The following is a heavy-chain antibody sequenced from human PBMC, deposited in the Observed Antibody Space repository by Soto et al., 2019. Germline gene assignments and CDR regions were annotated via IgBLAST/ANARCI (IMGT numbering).Heavy chain of an antibody. Sequence: SETLSLTCAVYGGSFSGYYWSWIRQPPGKGLEWIGEINHSGSTNYNPSLKSRVTISVDTSKNQFSLKLSSVTAADTAVYYCARDRSLSSSWYWGYYYYGMDVWGQGTKVTVSS. CDR2: INHSGST. D-gene: IGHD6-13*01. J-gene: IGHJ6*02. V-gene: IGHV4-34*01. CDR3: ARDRSLSSSWYWGYYYYGMDV. CDR1: GGSFSGYY.